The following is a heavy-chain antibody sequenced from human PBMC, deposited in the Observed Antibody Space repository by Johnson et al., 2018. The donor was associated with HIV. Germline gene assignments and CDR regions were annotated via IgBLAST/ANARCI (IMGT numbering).Heavy chain of an antibody. CDR1: GFTFINAW. V-gene: IGHV3-15*02. J-gene: IGHJ3*02. CDR3: TTGSLVANDAFDI. Sequence: MLLVESGGTLVKPGGSLSLSCAASGFTFINAWMTWVRQSPGKGLEWVGRITSKTDGGTTDYAAPVKGRFTISRDDSKNTLYLQMNSLKTEDKAVYYCTTGSLVANDAFDIWGQGTMVTVSS. CDR2: ITSKTDGGTT. D-gene: IGHD5-12*01.